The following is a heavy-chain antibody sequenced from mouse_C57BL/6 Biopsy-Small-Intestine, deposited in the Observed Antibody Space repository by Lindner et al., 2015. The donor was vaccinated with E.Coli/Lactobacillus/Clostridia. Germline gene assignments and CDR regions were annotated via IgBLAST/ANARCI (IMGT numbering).Heavy chain of an antibody. V-gene: IGHV5-17*01. J-gene: IGHJ4*01. CDR2: ISSGSSTI. D-gene: IGHD1-1*01. Sequence: VQLQESGGGLVNPGGSLKLSCAASGFTFSDYGMHWVRQAPEKGLEWVAHISSGSSTIYYADTMKGRFTISRDNAKNTLFLQMTSLRSEDTAIYYCTTTIVATKGALDCWGQGTSVTVSS. CDR3: TTTIVATKGALDC. CDR1: GFTFSDYG.